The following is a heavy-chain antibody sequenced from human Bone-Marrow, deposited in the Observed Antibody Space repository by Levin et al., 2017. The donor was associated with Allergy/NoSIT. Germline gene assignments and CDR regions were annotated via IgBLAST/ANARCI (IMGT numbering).Heavy chain of an antibody. CDR2: MNPQTGKA. J-gene: IGHJ4*02. Sequence: ASVKVSCKASGYSFNSFDMNWVRQVSGQGPEWVGWMNPQTGKAGYAQKFRGRVTMTRNTSIDTVYMELSSLKFEDTAVYYCVRGDSRFAYWGQGTLVTVSP. D-gene: IGHD3-22*01. V-gene: IGHV1-8*01. CDR3: VRGDSRFAY. CDR1: GYSFNSFD.